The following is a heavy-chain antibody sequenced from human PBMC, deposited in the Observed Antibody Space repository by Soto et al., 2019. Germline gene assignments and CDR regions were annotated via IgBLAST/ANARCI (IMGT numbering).Heavy chain of an antibody. J-gene: IGHJ3*02. D-gene: IGHD3-22*01. CDR3: AKVYDSSGYWFDAFDI. CDR1: GFTFDDYA. CDR2: ISWNSGSI. V-gene: IGHV3-9*01. Sequence: SLRLSCAASGFTFDDYAMHWVRQAPGKGLEWVSGISWNSGSIGYADSVKGRFTISRDSAKNSLYLQMNSLRAEDTALYYCAKVYDSSGYWFDAFDIWGQGTMVTV.